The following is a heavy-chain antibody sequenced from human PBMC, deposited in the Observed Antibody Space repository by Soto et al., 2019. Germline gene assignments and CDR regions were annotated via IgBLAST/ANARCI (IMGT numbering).Heavy chain of an antibody. CDR2: IWYDGSNK. CDR1: GFTFSSYG. J-gene: IGHJ6*03. CDR3: ARVYTTVTEYDYYYMDV. D-gene: IGHD4-17*01. V-gene: IGHV3-33*01. Sequence: GGSLRLSCAASGFTFSSYGMHWVRQAPGKGLEWVAVIWYDGSNKYYADSVKGRFTISRDNSKNTLYLQMNSLRAEDTAVYYCARVYTTVTEYDYYYMDVWGKGTTVTVSS.